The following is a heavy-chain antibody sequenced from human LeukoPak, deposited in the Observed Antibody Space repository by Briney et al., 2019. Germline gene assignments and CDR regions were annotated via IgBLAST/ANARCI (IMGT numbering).Heavy chain of an antibody. V-gene: IGHV3-48*03. CDR3: ARGPYSSNWYVDY. CDR2: ISRTGNSI. CDR1: GFTLTSYE. J-gene: IGHJ4*02. D-gene: IGHD6-13*01. Sequence: GGSLRLSCAASGFTLTSYEMNWVRLAPGKGLEWISYISRTGNSIYYADSVKGRFTVSRDSAKNSPYLQMNSLRAEDTAVCYCARGPYSSNWYVDYWGQGTLVTVAS.